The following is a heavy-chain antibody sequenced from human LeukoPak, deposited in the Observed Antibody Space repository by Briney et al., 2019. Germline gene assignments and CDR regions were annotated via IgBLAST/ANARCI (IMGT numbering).Heavy chain of an antibody. V-gene: IGHV4-34*01. Sequence: PSETLSLTCAVYGGSFSGYYWSWIRQPPGKGLEWIGEINHSGSTNYNPSLKSRVTISVDTSKNQFSLKLSSVTAADTAVYYCARDGGYGDSPHYYYGMDVWGQGTTVTVSS. CDR3: ARDGGYGDSPHYYYGMDV. CDR2: INHSGST. CDR1: GGSFSGYY. D-gene: IGHD4-17*01. J-gene: IGHJ6*02.